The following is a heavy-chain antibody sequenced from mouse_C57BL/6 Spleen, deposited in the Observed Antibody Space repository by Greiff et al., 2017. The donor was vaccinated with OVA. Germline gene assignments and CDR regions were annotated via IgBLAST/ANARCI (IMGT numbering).Heavy chain of an antibody. J-gene: IGHJ2*01. V-gene: IGHV1-52*01. D-gene: IGHD3-1*01. CDR1: GYTFTSYW. CDR2: IAPSDSDT. CDR3: ASHLGYFDY. Sequence: QVQLQQPGAELVRPGSSVKLSCKASGYTFTSYWMHWVKQRPIQGLEWIGNIAPSDSDTNYNQTFKDKATLTVAKSSSTAYMQLSSLTSEGTAVDYCASHLGYFDYWGQGTTRTVSS.